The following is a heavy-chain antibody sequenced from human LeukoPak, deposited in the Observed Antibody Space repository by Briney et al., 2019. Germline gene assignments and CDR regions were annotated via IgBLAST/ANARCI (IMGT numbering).Heavy chain of an antibody. CDR2: ISSSSSYT. CDR1: GFTFSDYY. CDR3: ARDPRIQLWFGYFQH. V-gene: IGHV3-11*05. D-gene: IGHD5-18*01. Sequence: GGSLRLSCAASGFTFSDYYMSWIRQAPGKGLEWASYISSSSSYTNYADSVKGRFTISRDNAKNSLYLQMNSLRAEDTAVYYCARDPRIQLWFGYFQHWGQGTLVTVSS. J-gene: IGHJ1*01.